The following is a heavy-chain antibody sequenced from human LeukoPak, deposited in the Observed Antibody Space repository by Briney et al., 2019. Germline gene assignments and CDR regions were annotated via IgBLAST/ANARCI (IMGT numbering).Heavy chain of an antibody. D-gene: IGHD1-26*01. CDR1: GRSISSYY. V-gene: IGHV4-59*08. CDR2: IYYSGSH. CDR3: ARTVVGATTEFDY. Sequence: PSETLSLTCTVSGRSISSYYWSWIRQPPGKGLEWMGYIYYSGSHNYNPSLKRRVTISVDTSKNQFSLKLSSVTAADTAVYYCARTVVGATTEFDYWGQGTLVTVSS. J-gene: IGHJ4*02.